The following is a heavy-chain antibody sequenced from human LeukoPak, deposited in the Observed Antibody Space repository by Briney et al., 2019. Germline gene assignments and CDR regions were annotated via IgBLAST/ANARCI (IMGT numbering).Heavy chain of an antibody. J-gene: IGHJ4*02. CDR1: GFTFSSYG. CDR2: IWYDGSNK. CDR3: ARDLLAGIAARPTPHY. D-gene: IGHD6-6*01. Sequence: GGSLRLSCAASGFTFSSYGMHWVRQAPGKGLEWVAVIWYDGSNKYYADSVKGRFTISRDNSKNTLYLQMNSLRAEDTAVYYCARDLLAGIAARPTPHYWGQGTLVTVSS. V-gene: IGHV3-33*01.